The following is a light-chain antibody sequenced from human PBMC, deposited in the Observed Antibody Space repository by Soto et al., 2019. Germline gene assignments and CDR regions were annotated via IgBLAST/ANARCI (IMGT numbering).Light chain of an antibody. CDR1: QSIGNL. V-gene: IGKV1-5*01. J-gene: IGKJ1*01. CDR3: QPYNSYS. Sequence: DIQMAQSPSTLPASVGDRVTITCRASQSIGNLLAWYQQKPGTAPKVLIYHASNLQSGVPSRFSGSGSATEFTLTISSLQPDDFATYYCQPYNSYSFGQGTKVDIK. CDR2: HAS.